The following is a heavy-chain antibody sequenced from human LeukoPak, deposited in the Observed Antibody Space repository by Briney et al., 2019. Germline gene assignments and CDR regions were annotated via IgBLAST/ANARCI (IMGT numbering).Heavy chain of an antibody. J-gene: IGHJ4*02. D-gene: IGHD2-21*01. CDR3: ARDLHGYCGGDCSDDY. V-gene: IGHV1-69*04. CDR1: GGTFSSYA. Sequence: SVKVSCKASGGTFSSYAISWVRQAPGQGLEWMGRIIPILGIANYAQKFQGRVTITADKSTSTAYMELSSLRSEDTAVYYCARDLHGYCGGDCSDDYWGQGTLVTVSS. CDR2: IIPILGIA.